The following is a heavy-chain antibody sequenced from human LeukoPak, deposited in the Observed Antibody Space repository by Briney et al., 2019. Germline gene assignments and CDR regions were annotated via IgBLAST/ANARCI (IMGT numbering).Heavy chain of an antibody. Sequence: PGGSLRLSCAASEFIFSTYGMHWVRQAPGKGLEWVAYISYAGSRKYYADSVKGRFTISRDNSKNTLFLQMSSLKAEDTAVYYCAKKLIGNVDYFDYWGQGTLVTVSS. D-gene: IGHD3-22*01. CDR2: ISYAGSRK. CDR1: EFIFSTYG. V-gene: IGHV3-30*02. J-gene: IGHJ4*02. CDR3: AKKLIGNVDYFDY.